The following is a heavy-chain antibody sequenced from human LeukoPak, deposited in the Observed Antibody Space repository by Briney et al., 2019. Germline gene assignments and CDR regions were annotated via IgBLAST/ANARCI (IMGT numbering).Heavy chain of an antibody. CDR2: IIPILGIA. CDR3: ARGGPYSIAFDI. J-gene: IGHJ3*02. Sequence: ASVKVSCKASGGTFSSYAISWVRQAPGQGLEWMGRIIPILGIANYAQKFQGRVTITADKSTSTAYMELSSLRSEDTAVYYCARGGPYSIAFDIWGQGTMVTVSS. D-gene: IGHD2-15*01. CDR1: GGTFSSYA. V-gene: IGHV1-69*04.